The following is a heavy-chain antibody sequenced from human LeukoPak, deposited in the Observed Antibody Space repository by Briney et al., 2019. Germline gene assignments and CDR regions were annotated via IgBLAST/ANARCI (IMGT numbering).Heavy chain of an antibody. CDR2: IYYSGST. CDR1: GGSISSYY. CDR3: ARGPVGELLSFLDY. Sequence: PSETLSLTCTVSGGSISSYYWSWIRQPPGKGLEWIGYIYYSGSTNSNPSLQSRVTISVDTSKNQFSLKLSSVTAADTAVYYCARGPVGELLSFLDYWGQGTLVTVSS. D-gene: IGHD1-26*01. J-gene: IGHJ4*02. V-gene: IGHV4-59*08.